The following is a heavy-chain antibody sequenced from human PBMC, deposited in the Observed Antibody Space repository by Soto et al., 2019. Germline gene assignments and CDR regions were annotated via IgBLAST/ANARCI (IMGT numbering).Heavy chain of an antibody. Sequence: QVQLQESGPGLVKPSETLSLTCTVSGGSISSYYWSWIRQPPGKGLEWIGYIYYSGSTKYNPSLKSRVTISVDTSKNQFSLKLSSVTAADTAVYYCARGPSYGGTDYWGQGTLVTVSS. V-gene: IGHV4-59*01. J-gene: IGHJ4*02. D-gene: IGHD4-17*01. CDR3: ARGPSYGGTDY. CDR1: GGSISSYY. CDR2: IYYSGST.